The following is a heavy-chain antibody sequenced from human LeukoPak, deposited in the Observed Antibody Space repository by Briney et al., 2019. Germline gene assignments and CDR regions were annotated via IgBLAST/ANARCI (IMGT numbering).Heavy chain of an antibody. CDR2: IYHSGST. CDR3: AKDRYYDILTGYFGVDAFDS. V-gene: IGHV4-38-2*02. Sequence: PSETLSLTCTVSGYSTSSGYYWGWIRQPPGKGLEWIGSIYHSGSTYYNPSLKSRVTISVDTSKNQFSLKLSSVTAADTAVYYCAKDRYYDILTGYFGVDAFDSWGQGTMVTVSS. D-gene: IGHD3-9*01. CDR1: GYSTSSGYY. J-gene: IGHJ3*02.